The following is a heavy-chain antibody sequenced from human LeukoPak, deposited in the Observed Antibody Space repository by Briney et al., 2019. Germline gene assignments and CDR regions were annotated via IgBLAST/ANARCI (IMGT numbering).Heavy chain of an antibody. CDR2: IYSGGST. Sequence: PGGSLRLSCAASGFTVSSNYMSWVRQAPRKGLEWVSVIYSGGSTYYADSVKGRFTISRDNSKNTLYLQMNSLRAEDTAVYYCARDLRYSSSWYLAYYMDVWGKGTTVTVSS. V-gene: IGHV3-66*02. CDR3: ARDLRYSSSWYLAYYMDV. CDR1: GFTVSSNY. D-gene: IGHD6-13*01. J-gene: IGHJ6*03.